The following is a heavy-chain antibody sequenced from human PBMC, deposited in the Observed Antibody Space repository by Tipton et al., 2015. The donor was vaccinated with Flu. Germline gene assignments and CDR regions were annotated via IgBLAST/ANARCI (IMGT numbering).Heavy chain of an antibody. J-gene: IGHJ5*02. CDR1: GDSIRSSGYY. D-gene: IGHD4-11*01. CDR2: TFHSGET. V-gene: IGHV4-38-2*01. Sequence: LRLSCVVSGDSIRSSGYYWGWIRQPPGKGLEWIGNTFHSGETYLNPSLKSRVTISIDTSRNQFSLRLSSVTAADTAVYYCARRDYSNYVSGPKNWFDPWGQGALVTVSS. CDR3: ARRDYSNYVSGPKNWFDP.